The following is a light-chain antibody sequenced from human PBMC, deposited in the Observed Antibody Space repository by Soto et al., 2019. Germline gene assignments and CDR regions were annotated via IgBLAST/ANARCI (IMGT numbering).Light chain of an antibody. CDR3: QQYGSSPFT. V-gene: IGKV3-20*01. CDR1: QSVSSSY. CDR2: GAS. Sequence: EIVLTHSPGTLSLSPGERVTLSCRASQSVSSSYLAWYQQKSGQAPRLLIYGASSRATGIPDRFSGSGSGTDFTLTISRLEPEDFAVYYCQQYGSSPFTFGPGTKVDIK. J-gene: IGKJ3*01.